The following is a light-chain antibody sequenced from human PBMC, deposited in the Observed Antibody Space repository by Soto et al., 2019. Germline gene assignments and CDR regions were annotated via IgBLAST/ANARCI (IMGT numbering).Light chain of an antibody. CDR1: QSISYN. CDR2: DAS. CDR3: QQRGDWPLYT. Sequence: EIVLTQSPATLSLSPGERATLSCRASQSISYNLAWYQQKPGQAPRLLIYDASNRATGVPARFSGSGSGTDFTLSISSLEPEDFEVYYCQQRGDWPLYTFGQGSRLEIK. V-gene: IGKV3-11*01. J-gene: IGKJ2*01.